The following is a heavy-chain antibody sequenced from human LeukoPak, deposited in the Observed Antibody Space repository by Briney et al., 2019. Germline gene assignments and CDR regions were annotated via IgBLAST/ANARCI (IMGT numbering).Heavy chain of an antibody. CDR1: GGTFSSYA. CDR2: IIPNFGTA. Sequence: SVKVSCKASGGTFSSYAISWVRQAPGQGLEWMGGIIPNFGTANYAQKFQGRVTITADESTSTAYMELSSLRSEDTAVYYCARKGSIVVVPAATEDNWFDPWGQGTLVTVSS. J-gene: IGHJ5*02. CDR3: ARKGSIVVVPAATEDNWFDP. V-gene: IGHV1-69*13. D-gene: IGHD2-2*01.